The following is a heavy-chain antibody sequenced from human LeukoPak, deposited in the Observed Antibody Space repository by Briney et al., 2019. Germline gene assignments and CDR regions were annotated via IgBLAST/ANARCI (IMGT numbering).Heavy chain of an antibody. CDR3: AKRYYDSSGDAFDI. Sequence: GGSLRLSCAASGFPFSSFAMVWVRQAPGKGLEWVSALSGPATRAIYADSVRGRLTISRDNFKNTLYLQMNSLRAEDSAVYYCAKRYYDSSGDAFDIWGQGTMVTVSS. CDR1: GFPFSSFA. V-gene: IGHV3-23*01. CDR2: LSGPATRA. D-gene: IGHD3-22*01. J-gene: IGHJ3*02.